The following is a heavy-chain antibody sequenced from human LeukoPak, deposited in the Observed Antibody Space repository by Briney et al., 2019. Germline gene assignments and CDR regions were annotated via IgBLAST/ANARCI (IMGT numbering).Heavy chain of an antibody. CDR2: IRRSSSHI. CDR3: ARQCGRYDYYYVMDV. Sequence: PGGSLRLSCAASGFTFGTFGMNWVRQAPGKGLEWVSSIRRSSSHIYYADSVKGRFTISRDNAKNSLDLQMNSLKAEDTAVYYCARQCGRYDYYYVMDVWGQGTTVTVSS. V-gene: IGHV3-21*01. J-gene: IGHJ6*02. CDR1: GFTFGTFG. D-gene: IGHD1-26*01.